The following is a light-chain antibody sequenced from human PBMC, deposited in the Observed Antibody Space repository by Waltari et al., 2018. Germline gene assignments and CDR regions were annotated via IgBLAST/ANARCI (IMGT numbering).Light chain of an antibody. V-gene: IGKV1-6*01. CDR3: QQYDSSPCT. CDR2: AAS. CDR1: QGIRND. Sequence: AIQMTQSPSSLSASVGDRVTITCRASQGIRNDLGWYQQKPGKAPKLLIYAASSLHSGVPERFSGSGSGTDFTLTISRLEPEDFAVYYCQQYDSSPCTFGPGTKVDIK. J-gene: IGKJ3*01.